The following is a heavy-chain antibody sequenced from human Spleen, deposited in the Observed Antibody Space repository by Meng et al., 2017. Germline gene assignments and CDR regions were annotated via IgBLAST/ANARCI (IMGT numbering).Heavy chain of an antibody. CDR3: ARGPTTMAHDFDY. V-gene: IGHV6-1*01. J-gene: IGHJ4*02. CDR1: GDSVSSNSAA. Sequence: QGPPQLPGPGLVKPSQTLSLTCAISGDSVSSNSAAWNWIRQSPSRGLEWLGRTYYRSKWYNDYAVSLRSRITINPDTSKNQFSLKLSSVTAADSAVYYCARGPTTMAHDFDYWGQGTLVTVSS. D-gene: IGHD4-11*01. CDR2: TYYRSKWYN.